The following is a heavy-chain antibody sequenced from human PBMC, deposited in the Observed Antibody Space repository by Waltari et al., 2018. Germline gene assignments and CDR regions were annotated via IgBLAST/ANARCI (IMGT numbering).Heavy chain of an antibody. CDR3: ASGKTFPYYYYMDV. CDR1: GGPFSSYA. CDR2: IIPIFGTA. J-gene: IGHJ6*03. Sequence: QVQLVQSGAEVKKPGSSVKVSCKASGGPFSSYATRWVRQAPGQGLEWMGGIIPIFGTANYAQKFQGRVTITADESTSTAYMELSSLRSEDTAVYYCASGKTFPYYYYMDVWGKGTTVTISS. V-gene: IGHV1-69*12.